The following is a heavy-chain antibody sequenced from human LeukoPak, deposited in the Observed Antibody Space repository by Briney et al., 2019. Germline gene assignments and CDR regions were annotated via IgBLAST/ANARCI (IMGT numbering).Heavy chain of an antibody. CDR2: IYYTGTT. Sequence: AETLSLTCTVSGGSISSSSYYWSWIRQPPGKGLEWIGSIYYTGTTYYNPSLKSRVTISVDTSNNQFSLNLSSLTAADTAVYYCVCTVYRSGWRIDYWGQGTLVTVSS. J-gene: IGHJ4*02. V-gene: IGHV4-39*01. CDR1: GGSISSSSYY. D-gene: IGHD6-19*01. CDR3: VCTVYRSGWRIDY.